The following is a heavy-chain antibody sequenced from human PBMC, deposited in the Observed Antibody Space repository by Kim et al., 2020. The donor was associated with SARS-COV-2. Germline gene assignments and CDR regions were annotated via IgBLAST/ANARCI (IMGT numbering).Heavy chain of an antibody. J-gene: IGHJ6*02. V-gene: IGHV3-33*08. CDR2: IWYDGSNK. Sequence: GGSLRLSCAASGFTFSSYGMHWVRQAPGKGLEWVAVIWYDGSNKYYADSVEGRFTISRDNSKNTLYLQMNSLRAEDTAVYYCAREDIVVVTGGMDVWGQGTTVTVSS. CDR1: GFTFSSYG. CDR3: AREDIVVVTGGMDV. D-gene: IGHD2-21*02.